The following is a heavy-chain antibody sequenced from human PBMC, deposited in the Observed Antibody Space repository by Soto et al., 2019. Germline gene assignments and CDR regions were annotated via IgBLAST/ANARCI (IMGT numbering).Heavy chain of an antibody. CDR2: ISYDGSNK. J-gene: IGHJ4*02. D-gene: IGHD1-1*01. CDR1: GFTFSSYG. V-gene: IGHV3-30*18. Sequence: GGSLRLSCAASGFTFSSYGMHWVRQAPGKGLEWVAVISYDGSNKYYADSVKGRFTISRDNSKNTLYLQMNSLRAEDTAVYYCAKIAIDGGTTDYWGQGTLVTVSS. CDR3: AKIAIDGGTTDY.